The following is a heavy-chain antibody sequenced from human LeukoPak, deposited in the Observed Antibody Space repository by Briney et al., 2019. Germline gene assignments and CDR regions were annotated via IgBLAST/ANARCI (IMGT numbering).Heavy chain of an antibody. CDR2: IFPYDSDT. J-gene: IGHJ5*02. CDR3: ARTAVTGTFWFDP. V-gene: IGHV5-51*01. D-gene: IGHD6-19*01. Sequence: GESLKISCKGSGYSFPSYWIAWVRQMPGKGLEWMGIIFPYDSDTRYSPSFQGQVTISADTSISTAYLQWNSLTASDTAMYYCARTAVTGTFWFDPWGQGTLVTVSS. CDR1: GYSFPSYW.